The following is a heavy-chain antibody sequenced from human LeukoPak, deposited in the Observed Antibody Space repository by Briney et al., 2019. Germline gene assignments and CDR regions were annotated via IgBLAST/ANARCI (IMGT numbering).Heavy chain of an antibody. CDR3: AKGAYSGYGAEYFQH. V-gene: IGHV3-23*01. CDR2: TSGSGGDT. D-gene: IGHD5-12*01. J-gene: IGHJ1*01. Sequence: GGSLRLSCAASGFTFKNYAMTWVRQAPGKGLEWVSLTSGSGGDTYYADSVKGRFTISRDNSKNTLYLQMNSLRAEDTAVYYCAKGAYSGYGAEYFQHWGQGTLVTVSS. CDR1: GFTFKNYA.